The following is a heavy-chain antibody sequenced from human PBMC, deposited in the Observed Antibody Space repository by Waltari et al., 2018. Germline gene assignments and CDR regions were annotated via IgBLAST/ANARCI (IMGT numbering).Heavy chain of an antibody. CDR1: GGTFSSYA. V-gene: IGHV1-69*13. CDR3: AREERAAARCGAFDI. Sequence: QVQLVQSGAEVKKPGSSVKVSCKASGGTFSSYAISWVRQAPGQGLEWRGRINPNFGTAKYAQKCQGRVTITEDKSTSTAYMELSSLRSEDTAVYDCAREERAAARCGAFDIWGQGTMVTFSS. CDR2: INPNFGTA. J-gene: IGHJ3*02. D-gene: IGHD6-6*01.